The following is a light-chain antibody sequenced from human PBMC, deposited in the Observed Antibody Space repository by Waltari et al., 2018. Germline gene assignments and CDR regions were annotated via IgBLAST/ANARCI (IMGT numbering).Light chain of an antibody. Sequence: QSALPQPASVSGSPGQSLTIACTGTTSDLAGYNYLSWYQQHPSKAPNLILYDVTSRPSGFSNRFSGSKSGNTASLTLSGLQPEDEADYYCCSFTSSSTWVFGGGTKLTVL. CDR3: CSFTSSSTWV. J-gene: IGLJ3*02. CDR1: TSDLAGYNY. CDR2: DVT. V-gene: IGLV2-14*03.